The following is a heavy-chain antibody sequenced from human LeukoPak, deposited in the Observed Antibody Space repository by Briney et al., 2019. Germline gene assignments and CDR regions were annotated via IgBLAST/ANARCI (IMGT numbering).Heavy chain of an antibody. CDR1: GLTLLPTG. CDR2: ISYDGSNK. J-gene: IGHJ6*02. D-gene: IGHD3-9*01. V-gene: IGHV3-30*18. CDR3: AKVFFFDGPWSYFDRSPYYYGMDV. Sequence: GGPLRFSCAALGLTLLPTGSAWVRQAPGKGLEWVAVISYDGSNKYYADSVKGRFTFSRANSKNTLYLQVHSLRVEDTAVYYCAKVFFFDGPWSYFDRSPYYYGMDVWGQGTTVTVSS.